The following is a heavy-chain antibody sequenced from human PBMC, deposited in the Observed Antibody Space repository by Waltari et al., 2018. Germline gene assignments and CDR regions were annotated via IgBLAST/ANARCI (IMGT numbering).Heavy chain of an antibody. J-gene: IGHJ6*03. CDR1: GGSISSYS. V-gene: IGHV4-59*01. Sequence: QVQLQESVPGLVKPSETLSLTCTVSGGSISSYSWTWIRQPPGKGLEWIGYIYYSGSTNDNPSLKSRVTISVDTSKNQFSLKLSSVTAADTAVYYCARVLKHYYYMDVWGKGTTVTVSS. CDR2: IYYSGST. CDR3: ARVLKHYYYMDV.